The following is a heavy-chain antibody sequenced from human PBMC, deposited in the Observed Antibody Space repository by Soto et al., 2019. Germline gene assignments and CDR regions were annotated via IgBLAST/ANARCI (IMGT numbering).Heavy chain of an antibody. CDR3: ARLSSSSGESYYYGMDV. V-gene: IGHV1-69*13. CDR1: GGNFQTYA. D-gene: IGHD6-6*01. J-gene: IGHJ6*02. Sequence: SVKVSCKASGGNFQTYAFTWVRQAPGQGLEWMGGIIPVFTSTTSAQKFQGRVTITADESTNSVYMELSSLRSEDTAIYYCARLSSSSGESYYYGMDVWGQGNTVTVSS. CDR2: IIPVFTST.